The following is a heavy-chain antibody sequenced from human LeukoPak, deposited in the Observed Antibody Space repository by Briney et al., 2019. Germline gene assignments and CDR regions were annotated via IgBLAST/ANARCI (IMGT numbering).Heavy chain of an antibody. Sequence: PGGSLRLSCAASGFTFSNYNMNWVRQAPGKGLEWVSYISSSSGYIYFADTVKGRFTISRDNAKTSLYLQMNSLRAEDTAVYYCAREGSYYYGSGSYYKELDYWGQGTLVTVSS. J-gene: IGHJ4*02. V-gene: IGHV3-21*01. D-gene: IGHD3-10*01. CDR2: ISSSSGYI. CDR1: GFTFSNYN. CDR3: AREGSYYYGSGSYYKELDY.